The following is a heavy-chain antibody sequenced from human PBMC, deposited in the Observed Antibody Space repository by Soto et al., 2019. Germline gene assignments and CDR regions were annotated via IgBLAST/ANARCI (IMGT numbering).Heavy chain of an antibody. J-gene: IGHJ3*02. Sequence: ASVKVSCKASGYTFTGYYMHWVRQAPGQGXEWMGIINPNGGGTNYAQKFQGRVTMTRDTSISTAYMELSRLRSDDTAVYYCASGATYCAPNYYPKGSDALDIWGQGTMVTVSS. CDR3: ASGATYCAPNYYPKGSDALDI. D-gene: IGHD2-21*01. V-gene: IGHV1-2*02. CDR2: INPNGGGT. CDR1: GYTFTGYY.